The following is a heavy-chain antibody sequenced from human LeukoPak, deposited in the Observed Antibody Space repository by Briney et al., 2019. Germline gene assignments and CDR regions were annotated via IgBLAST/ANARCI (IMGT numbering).Heavy chain of an antibody. CDR1: GFTVSSNY. J-gene: IGHJ4*02. V-gene: IGHV3-66*02. Sequence: GGSLRLSCAASGFTVSSNYMSWVRQAPGKGLEWVSVIYSGGSTYYADSVKGRFTISRDNSKNTLYLQMNSLRAEDTAVYYCARDYYDSSGNYFDYWGQGTLVTVSS. D-gene: IGHD3-22*01. CDR2: IYSGGST. CDR3: ARDYYDSSGNYFDY.